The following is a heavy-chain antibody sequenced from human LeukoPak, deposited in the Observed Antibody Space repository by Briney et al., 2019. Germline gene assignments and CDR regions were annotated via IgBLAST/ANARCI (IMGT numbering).Heavy chain of an antibody. J-gene: IGHJ4*02. V-gene: IGHV3-30*02. D-gene: IGHD2-2*01. CDR2: IRYDGGNK. CDR1: GFTFSSYG. Sequence: GGSLRLSCAASGFTFSSYGMHWVRQAPGKGLEWVAFIRYDGGNKYYADSVKGRFTISRDNSKNTLYLQMNSLRAEDTAVYYCAKVRYCSSTSCFWGQGTLVTVSS. CDR3: AKVRYCSSTSCF.